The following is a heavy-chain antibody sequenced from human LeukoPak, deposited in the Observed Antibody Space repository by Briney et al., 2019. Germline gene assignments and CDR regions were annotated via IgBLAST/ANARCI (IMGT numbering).Heavy chain of an antibody. Sequence: SEPLSLTCAVYGGSFSGYYWSWIRQPPGKGLEWIGEINHSGSTNYNPSLKSRVTISVDTSKNQFSLKLSSVTAADTAVYYCARGFPFTGNDRKYNWFDPGAQGTRVTVPS. V-gene: IGHV4-34*01. D-gene: IGHD1-1*01. CDR2: INHSGST. CDR1: GGSFSGYY. CDR3: ARGFPFTGNDRKYNWFDP. J-gene: IGHJ5*02.